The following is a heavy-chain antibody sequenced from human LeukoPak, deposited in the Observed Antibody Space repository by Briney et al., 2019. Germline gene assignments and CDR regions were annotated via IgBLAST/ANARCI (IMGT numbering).Heavy chain of an antibody. V-gene: IGHV3-9*01. D-gene: IGHD6-13*01. Sequence: GGFLRLSCAASGFTFDDYAMHWVRQAPGKGLEWVSGISWNSGSIGYADSVKGRFTISRDNAKNSLYLQMNSLRAEDTALYYCAKDYTAAGSSPAFDYWGQGTLVTVSS. CDR3: AKDYTAAGSSPAFDY. CDR1: GFTFDDYA. CDR2: ISWNSGSI. J-gene: IGHJ4*02.